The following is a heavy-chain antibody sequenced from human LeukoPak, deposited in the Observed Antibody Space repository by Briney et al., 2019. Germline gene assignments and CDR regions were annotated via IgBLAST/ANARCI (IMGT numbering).Heavy chain of an antibody. V-gene: IGHV4-39*01. CDR3: ARQEIRRIGLWFDP. D-gene: IGHD5-24*01. CDR1: NASINSNVFY. CDR2: IYYNGNT. J-gene: IGHJ5*02. Sequence: SETLSLTCGVSNASINSNVFYWGWVRQPPGKGLEWIGSIYYNGNTYYNPSLEGRITISVDTSKNQFSLKLSSVTAADTAMYYCARQEIRRIGLWFDPWGQGTLVTVSS.